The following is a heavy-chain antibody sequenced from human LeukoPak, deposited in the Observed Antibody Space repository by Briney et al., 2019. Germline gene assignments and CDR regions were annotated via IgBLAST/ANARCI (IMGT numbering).Heavy chain of an antibody. D-gene: IGHD3-9*01. J-gene: IGHJ4*02. CDR3: ARGGDGDILTGLVFDY. V-gene: IGHV1-18*01. CDR2: ISAYNGNT. Sequence: ASVKVSCKASGYRFTSYGISWVRQAPGQGLEWMGWISAYNGNTKYAQKLQGRVTMTTDTSTSTVYMKLRSLRSDDTSVYYCARGGDGDILTGLVFDYWGQGTLVTVSS. CDR1: GYRFTSYG.